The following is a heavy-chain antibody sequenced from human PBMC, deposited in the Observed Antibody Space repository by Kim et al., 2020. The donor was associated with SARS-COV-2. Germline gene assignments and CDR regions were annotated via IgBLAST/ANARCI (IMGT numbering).Heavy chain of an antibody. CDR2: ET. D-gene: IGHD2-8*01. Sequence: ETRYSPSFQGQVTISADKSISTAYLQWSSLKASDTAMYYCARQRVLGMDVWGKGTTVTVSS. V-gene: IGHV5-51*01. J-gene: IGHJ6*03. CDR3: ARQRVLGMDV.